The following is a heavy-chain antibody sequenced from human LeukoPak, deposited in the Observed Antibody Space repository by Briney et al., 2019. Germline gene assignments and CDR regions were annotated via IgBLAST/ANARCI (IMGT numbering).Heavy chain of an antibody. Sequence: SETLSLTCAVYGGSFSGYYWSWIRQPPGKGLEWIGEINHSGSTNYNPSLKSRVTISVDTSKNQFSLKLSSVTAADTAVYYCARGHYVWGSYCHGETFDYWGQGTLVTVSS. D-gene: IGHD3-16*01. CDR2: INHSGST. CDR1: GGSFSGYY. V-gene: IGHV4-34*01. J-gene: IGHJ4*02. CDR3: ARGHYVWGSYCHGETFDY.